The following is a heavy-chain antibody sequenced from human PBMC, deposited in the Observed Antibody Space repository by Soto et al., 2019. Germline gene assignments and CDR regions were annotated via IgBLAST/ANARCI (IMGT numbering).Heavy chain of an antibody. CDR3: ALRGRYSYGFDY. Sequence: SGPTLVNPTQTLTLTCTFSGFSLSTTRVAVGWIRQPPGQALEWLALIYWDDDKRYSPSLKNRLTITKDTSRDQVVLTMTNMDTVDTATYYCALRGRYSYGFDYWGQGTLVTVSS. CDR2: IYWDDDK. V-gene: IGHV2-5*02. D-gene: IGHD5-18*01. J-gene: IGHJ4*02. CDR1: GFSLSTTRVA.